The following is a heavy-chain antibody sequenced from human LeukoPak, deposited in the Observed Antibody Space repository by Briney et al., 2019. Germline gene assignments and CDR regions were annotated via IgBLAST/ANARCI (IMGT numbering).Heavy chain of an antibody. J-gene: IGHJ4*02. Sequence: GGSLRLSCAASGFXFSSYAISWVRQAPGKGLEWVSAISGSGGSTYYADSVKGRFTISRDNSKNTLYLQMNSLRAEDTAVYYCAKGGAAAVPGYWGQGTLVTVSS. V-gene: IGHV3-23*01. D-gene: IGHD6-13*01. CDR2: ISGSGGST. CDR1: GFXFSSYA. CDR3: AKGGAAAVPGY.